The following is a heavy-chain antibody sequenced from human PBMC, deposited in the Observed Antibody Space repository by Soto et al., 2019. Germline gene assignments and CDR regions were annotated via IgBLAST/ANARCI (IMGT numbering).Heavy chain of an antibody. CDR2: ISGSGGNT. D-gene: IGHD3-22*01. CDR1: GSTFSSYA. J-gene: IGHJ4*02. CDR3: AKEGYYDSSAFDY. V-gene: IGHV3-23*01. Sequence: GVSLRLSCAASGSTFSSYAMSWVRQAPGKGLEWVSAISGSGGNTYYADSVKGRFTISRDNSKNTLYLQMNSLRAEDTAVYYCAKEGYYDSSAFDYWGQGTLVTVSS.